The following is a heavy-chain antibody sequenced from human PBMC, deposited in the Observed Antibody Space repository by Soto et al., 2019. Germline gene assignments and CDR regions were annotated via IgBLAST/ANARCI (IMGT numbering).Heavy chain of an antibody. CDR3: ARRGGYCSNGVSYINYYYGMDV. D-gene: IGHD2-8*01. CDR1: GYSFTNYW. J-gene: IGHJ6*02. V-gene: IGHV5-51*01. Sequence: PGESLKISCKGSGYSFTNYWIGWVRQMPGKGLEWMGIIFPGDSDTRYSPSFQGQVTISADRSSSTAYLQWSSLKASDTAMYYCARRGGYCSNGVSYINYYYGMDVWGQGTTVTVSS. CDR2: IFPGDSDT.